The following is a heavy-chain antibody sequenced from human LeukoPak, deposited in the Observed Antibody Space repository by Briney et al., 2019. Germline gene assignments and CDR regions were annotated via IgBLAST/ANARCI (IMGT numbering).Heavy chain of an antibody. D-gene: IGHD6-13*01. Sequence: SGTLSLTCAVSGASITSSKWWSWVRQRPGKGLEWIGYIYYSGSTYYNPSLKSRVTISVDTSKNQFSLKLSSVTAADTAVYYCARDVEQLGFDYWGQGTLVTVSS. CDR1: GASITSSKW. J-gene: IGHJ4*02. V-gene: IGHV4-4*02. CDR2: IYYSGST. CDR3: ARDVEQLGFDY.